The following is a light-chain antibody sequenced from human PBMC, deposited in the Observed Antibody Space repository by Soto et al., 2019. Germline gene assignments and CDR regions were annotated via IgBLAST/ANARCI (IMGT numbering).Light chain of an antibody. V-gene: IGKV3-20*01. CDR1: QSVSGTH. J-gene: IGKJ1*01. CDR2: GAS. Sequence: DIVLTQSPGTLSLSPVDRATLSCRASQSVSGTHLAWYQQKPGQAPRLLIYGASSRATGIPDRFSGRGSGTDFTLTISRLEPEDFALYYCQHYGSSSTFGQGTKVDIK. CDR3: QHYGSSST.